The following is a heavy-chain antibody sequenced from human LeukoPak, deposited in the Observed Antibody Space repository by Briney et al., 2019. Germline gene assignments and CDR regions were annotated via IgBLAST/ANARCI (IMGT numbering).Heavy chain of an antibody. CDR1: GASITNYY. CDR2: IYYSGST. J-gene: IGHJ5*02. V-gene: IGHV4-59*06. Sequence: PSETLSLTCSVSGASITNYYWSWIRQHPGKGLEWIGYIYYSGSTYYNPSLKSRVTISVDTSKNQFSLKLSSVTAADTAVYYCARFAKRGYYDSSPGFDPWGQGTLVTVSS. D-gene: IGHD3-22*01. CDR3: ARFAKRGYYDSSPGFDP.